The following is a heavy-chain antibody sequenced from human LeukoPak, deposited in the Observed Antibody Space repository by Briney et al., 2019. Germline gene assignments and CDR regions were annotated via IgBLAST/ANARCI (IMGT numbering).Heavy chain of an antibody. D-gene: IGHD2-2*01. Sequence: SETLSLTCTVSGYSISSGYYWGWIRQPPGKGLEWIGSIYHSGSTYYNPSLKSRVTISVDTSKNQFSLKLSSVTAADTAVYYCARNGYCSSTSCLYYFDYWGQGTLVTVSS. CDR2: IYHSGST. J-gene: IGHJ4*02. V-gene: IGHV4-38-2*02. CDR1: GYSISSGYY. CDR3: ARNGYCSSTSCLYYFDY.